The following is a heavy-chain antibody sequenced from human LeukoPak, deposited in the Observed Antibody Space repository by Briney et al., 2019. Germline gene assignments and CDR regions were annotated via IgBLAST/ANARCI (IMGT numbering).Heavy chain of an antibody. CDR1: GGSFSGYY. V-gene: IGHV4-34*01. Sequence: PSKTLSLTCAVYGGSFSGYYWSWIRQPPGKGLEWIGEINHSGSTNYNPSLKSRVTISVDTSKNQFSLKLSSVTAADTAVYYCARRGSSNYYYYMDVWGKGTTVTVSS. D-gene: IGHD6-13*01. J-gene: IGHJ6*03. CDR3: ARRGSSNYYYYMDV. CDR2: INHSGST.